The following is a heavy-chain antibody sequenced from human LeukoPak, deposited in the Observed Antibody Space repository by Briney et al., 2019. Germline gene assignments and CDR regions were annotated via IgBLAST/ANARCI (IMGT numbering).Heavy chain of an antibody. CDR1: GFTVSSNY. CDR2: IYSGGST. J-gene: IGHJ3*02. V-gene: IGHV3-66*01. Sequence: PGGSLRLSCAASGFTVSSNYMSWVRQAPGKGLEWVSVIYSGGSTYYADFVKGRFTISRDNSKNTLYLQMNSLRAEDTAVYYCASIPYYYDSSGSYDAFDIWGQGTMVTVSS. D-gene: IGHD3-22*01. CDR3: ASIPYYYDSSGSYDAFDI.